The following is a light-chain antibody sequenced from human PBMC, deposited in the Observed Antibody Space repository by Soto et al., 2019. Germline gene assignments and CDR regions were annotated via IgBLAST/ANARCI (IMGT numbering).Light chain of an antibody. V-gene: IGKV3-20*01. Sequence: EIVLTQSPGTLSLSPGARATLSCRASQSVSSSYLAWYQQKPGQAPRLLIYGASSRATGIPDRFSGSGSGTDFTLTISRLEPEDFAVYYCQQYGSSLVTFGGGTKVEIK. CDR3: QQYGSSLVT. CDR2: GAS. CDR1: QSVSSSY. J-gene: IGKJ4*01.